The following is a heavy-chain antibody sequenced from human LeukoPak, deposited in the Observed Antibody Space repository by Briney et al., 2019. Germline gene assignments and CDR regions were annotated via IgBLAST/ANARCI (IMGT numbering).Heavy chain of an antibody. V-gene: IGHV3-53*01. CDR3: ARARRGPYYYGSRFDY. CDR2: IYSGGST. CDR1: GFTVSSNY. Sequence: PGGSLRLSCAASGFTVSSNYMSWVRQAPGKGLEWVSVIYSGGSTYYADSVKGRFTISRDNSKNTLYLQMNSLRAEDTAVYYCARARRGPYYYGSRFDYWGQGTLVTVSS. D-gene: IGHD3-10*01. J-gene: IGHJ4*02.